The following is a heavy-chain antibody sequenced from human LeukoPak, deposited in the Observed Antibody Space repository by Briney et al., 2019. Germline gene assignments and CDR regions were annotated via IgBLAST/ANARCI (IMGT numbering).Heavy chain of an antibody. Sequence: AGGSLRLSCEVSGFSVDGNYMTRVRQVPGRGLEWVALIFSGDSTDYPDSVKGRFTISRDKSKNTLHLQMDSLRPEDTAMYYCALTYYFDRRGYSYFDYWGQGALVTVSS. J-gene: IGHJ4*02. CDR1: GFSVDGNY. CDR2: IFSGDST. CDR3: ALTYYFDRRGYSYFDY. V-gene: IGHV3-53*01. D-gene: IGHD3-22*01.